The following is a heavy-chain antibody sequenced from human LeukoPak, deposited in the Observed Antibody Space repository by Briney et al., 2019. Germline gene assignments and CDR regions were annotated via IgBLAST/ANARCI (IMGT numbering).Heavy chain of an antibody. J-gene: IGHJ4*02. Sequence: SETLSLTCAVYGGSFSGYYWSWIRQPPGKGLEWIGEINRSGSTNYNPSLKSRVTISVDTSKNQFSLKLSSVTAADTAVYYCARDASSSSAAFDYWGQGTLVTVSS. CDR3: ARDASSSSAAFDY. D-gene: IGHD6-6*01. CDR1: GGSFSGYY. CDR2: INRSGST. V-gene: IGHV4-34*01.